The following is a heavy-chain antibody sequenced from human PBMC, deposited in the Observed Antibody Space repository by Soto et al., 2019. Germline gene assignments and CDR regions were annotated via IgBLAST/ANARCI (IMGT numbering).Heavy chain of an antibody. CDR1: GYTFTSYG. CDR2: ISAYNGNT. Sequence: QVQLVQSGAEVKKPGASVKVSCKASGYTFTSYGISWVRQAPGQGLEWMGWISAYNGNTNYAQKLQGRVTMTTDTSTRTAYMEVRSLRSDDTAVYYCARDRDSSGWYVPVRVSGLDYWGQGTLVTVSS. J-gene: IGHJ4*02. V-gene: IGHV1-18*01. CDR3: ARDRDSSGWYVPVRVSGLDY. D-gene: IGHD6-19*01.